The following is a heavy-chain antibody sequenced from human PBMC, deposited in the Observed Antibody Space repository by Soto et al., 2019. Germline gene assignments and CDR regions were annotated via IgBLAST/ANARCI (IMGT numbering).Heavy chain of an antibody. D-gene: IGHD2-21*01. V-gene: IGHV5-51*01. Sequence: RGESLKISCKDSGDGFSIHCGAWLRQMPGKGLEMVVIIYPGNSDTMYSPSFQGKITLSTDTAHSTNYIQWENLKPWDTAMSSCVPASDCGGANCSIGGFDRWGQGTMVTVSS. CDR3: VPASDCGGANCSIGGFDR. J-gene: IGHJ3*02. CDR1: GDGFSIHC. CDR2: IYPGNSDT.